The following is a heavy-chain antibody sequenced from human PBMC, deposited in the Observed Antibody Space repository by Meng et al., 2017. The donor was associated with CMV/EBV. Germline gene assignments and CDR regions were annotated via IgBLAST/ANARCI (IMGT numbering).Heavy chain of an antibody. CDR2: INHSGST. Sequence: YFSGYYWSWSRQPPGKGLEWIGEINHSGSTNYNPSLKSRVTISVDTSKNQFSLKLSSVTAADTAVYYCARGRISHCSSTSCPGGFDYWGQGTLVTVSS. CDR1: YFSGYY. J-gene: IGHJ4*02. CDR3: ARGRISHCSSTSCPGGFDY. V-gene: IGHV4-34*01. D-gene: IGHD2-2*01.